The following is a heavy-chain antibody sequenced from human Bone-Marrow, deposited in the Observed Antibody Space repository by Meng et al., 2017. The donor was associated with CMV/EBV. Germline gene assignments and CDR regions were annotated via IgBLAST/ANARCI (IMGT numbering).Heavy chain of an antibody. D-gene: IGHD1-26*01. J-gene: IGHJ4*02. CDR3: ARVSLGATGDDY. CDR1: GFTFSSYG. Sequence: GESLKISCAAPGFTFSSYGMHWVRQAPGKGLEWVAFIRYDGSNKYYADSVKGRFTISRDNSKNTLYLQMNSLRAEDTAVYYCARVSLGATGDDYWGQGTLVTVSS. V-gene: IGHV3-30*02. CDR2: IRYDGSNK.